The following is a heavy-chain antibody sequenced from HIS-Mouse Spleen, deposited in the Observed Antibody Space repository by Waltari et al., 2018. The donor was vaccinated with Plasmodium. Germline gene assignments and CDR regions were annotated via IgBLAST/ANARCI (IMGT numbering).Heavy chain of an antibody. Sequence: SGFTFRSFWLSWVRQAPGKGLEWVANIKQDGSGKYYVDSVKGRFTISRDNAKNSLYLQMNSLRAEDTAVYYCARDQGYDFWSAQNWFDPWGQGTLVTVSS. D-gene: IGHD3-3*01. CDR3: ARDQGYDFWSAQNWFDP. V-gene: IGHV3-7*01. J-gene: IGHJ5*02. CDR1: GFTFRSFW. CDR2: IKQDGSGK.